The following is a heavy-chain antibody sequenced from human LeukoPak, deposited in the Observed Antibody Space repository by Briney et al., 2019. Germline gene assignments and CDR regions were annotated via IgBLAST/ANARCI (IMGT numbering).Heavy chain of an antibody. CDR1: GGSISSSNW. V-gene: IGHV4-4*02. Sequence: KPSGTLSLTCAVSGGSISSSNWWSWVRQPPGKGLEWIGEIYHSGSTNYNPSLKSRVTISVGKSKNQFSLKLSSVTAADTAAYYCASQGYSYGFDYWGQGTLVTVSS. CDR3: ASQGYSYGFDY. CDR2: IYHSGST. D-gene: IGHD5-18*01. J-gene: IGHJ4*02.